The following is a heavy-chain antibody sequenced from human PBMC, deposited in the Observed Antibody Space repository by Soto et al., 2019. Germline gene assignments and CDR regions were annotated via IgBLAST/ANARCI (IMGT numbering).Heavy chain of an antibody. CDR2: ISSSSSTI. V-gene: IGHV3-48*02. J-gene: IGHJ6*02. D-gene: IGHD4-17*01. CDR3: ARDQGTVDYYYYGMDV. Sequence: GGSLRLSCAASGFTFSSYSMNWVRQAPGKGLEWVSYISSSSSTIYYADSVKGRFTISRDNVKNSLYLQMNSLRDEDTAVYYCARDQGTVDYYYYGMDVWGQGTTVTVSS. CDR1: GFTFSSYS.